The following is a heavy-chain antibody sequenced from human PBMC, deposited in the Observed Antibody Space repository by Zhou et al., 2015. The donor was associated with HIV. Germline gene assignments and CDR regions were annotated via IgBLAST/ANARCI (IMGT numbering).Heavy chain of an antibody. CDR3: ARDITRFLDYMDV. CDR2: ISSSGSTI. D-gene: IGHD3-3*01. Sequence: VQLVESGGGLVKPGRSLRLSCTASGFTFSDYYMSWIRQAPGKGLEWVSYISSSGSTIYYSDSVKGRFTISRDNAKNSLYLQMHSLRAEDTAVYYCARDITRFLDYMDVWGKGTTVTVSS. CDR1: GFTFSDYY. V-gene: IGHV3-11*04. J-gene: IGHJ6*03.